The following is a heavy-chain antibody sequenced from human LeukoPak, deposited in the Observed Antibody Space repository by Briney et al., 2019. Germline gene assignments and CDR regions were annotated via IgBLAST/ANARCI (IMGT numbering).Heavy chain of an antibody. CDR2: ISSSSSYI. V-gene: IGHV3-21*01. CDR3: ARDGILYGKRRRTFDY. Sequence: GGSLRLSCAASGFTFSSYSMNWVRQAPGKGLEWVSSISSSSSYIYFADSVKGRFTISRDNAKNSLYLQMNSLRAEDTAVYYCARDGILYGKRRRTFDYWGQGTLVTVSS. CDR1: GFTFSSYS. J-gene: IGHJ4*02. D-gene: IGHD2-8*01.